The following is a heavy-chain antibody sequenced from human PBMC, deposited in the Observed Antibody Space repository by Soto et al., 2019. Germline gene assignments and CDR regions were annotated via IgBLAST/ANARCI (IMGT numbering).Heavy chain of an antibody. CDR3: ARQIYDSDTGPNFQYHFDS. CDR1: VYSFAGYW. V-gene: IGHV5-10-1*01. CDR2: IDPSDSQT. D-gene: IGHD3-22*01. Sequence: LGESLKISCKGSVYSFAGYWITWVGQKPGKGLEWMGRIDPSDSQTYYSPSFRGHVTISATKSITTVFLQWSSLRASDTAMYYCARQIYDSDTGPNFQYHFDSWGQGTPVTVYS. J-gene: IGHJ4*02.